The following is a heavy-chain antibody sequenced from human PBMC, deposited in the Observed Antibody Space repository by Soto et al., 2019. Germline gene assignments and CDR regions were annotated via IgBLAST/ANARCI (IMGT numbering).Heavy chain of an antibody. CDR2: IYYSGST. V-gene: IGHV4-39*01. CDR3: ARLLRHNYYGMDV. Sequence: QLQLQESGPGLVKPSETLSLTCTVSGGSISSSSYYWGWIRQPPGKGLEWIGSIYYSGSTYYNPSIKSRVTISVDTSKNQFSLKPSSVTAADTAVYYCARLLRHNYYGMDVWGQGTTVTVSS. D-gene: IGHD5-12*01. CDR1: GGSISSSSYY. J-gene: IGHJ6*02.